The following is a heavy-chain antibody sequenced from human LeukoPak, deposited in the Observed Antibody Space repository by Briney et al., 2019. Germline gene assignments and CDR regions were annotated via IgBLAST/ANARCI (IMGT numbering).Heavy chain of an antibody. CDR2: ISGGGGST. CDR1: RFTFSSYA. CDR3: ARDVDYYDSSGYYDY. V-gene: IGHV3-23*01. Sequence: GGSLRLSCAASRFTFSSYAMSWVRQAPGRGLEWVSTISGGGGSTYYSDSVKGRFTISRDNSKNTLYLQMNSLRAEDTAVYYCARDVDYYDSSGYYDYWGQGTLVTVSS. D-gene: IGHD3-22*01. J-gene: IGHJ4*02.